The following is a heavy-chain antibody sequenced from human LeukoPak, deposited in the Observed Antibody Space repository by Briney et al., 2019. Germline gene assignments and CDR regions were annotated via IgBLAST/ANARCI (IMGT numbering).Heavy chain of an antibody. CDR1: GFTFSTYA. Sequence: GGSLRLSCATSGFTFSTYAMTWVRQAPGKGLEWVSSISGSGGSPYYADSVKGRFTISRDSSKNTLYLQMNSLRAEDTAVYYCATGGNSGRAYYYYCMDVWGKGTTVTVSS. CDR3: ATGGNSGRAYYYYCMDV. V-gene: IGHV3-23*01. D-gene: IGHD6-19*01. CDR2: ISGSGGSP. J-gene: IGHJ6*03.